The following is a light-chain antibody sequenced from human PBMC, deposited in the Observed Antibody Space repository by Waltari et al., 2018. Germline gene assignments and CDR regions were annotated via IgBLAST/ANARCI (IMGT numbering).Light chain of an antibody. Sequence: QSALTQPASVSGSPGQSITISCTGTSSDVGAYNYVSWYQQHPGQAPKLMIYDVPSRPSGVSNRFAGSKSGNTASLTISGLQAEDEADYYCSSYTSSSTPLVFGGGTKLTVL. CDR3: SSYTSSSTPLV. V-gene: IGLV2-14*03. CDR2: DVP. CDR1: SSDVGAYNY. J-gene: IGLJ2*01.